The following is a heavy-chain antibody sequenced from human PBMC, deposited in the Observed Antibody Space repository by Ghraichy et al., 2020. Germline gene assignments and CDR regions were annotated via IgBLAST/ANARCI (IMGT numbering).Heavy chain of an antibody. V-gene: IGHV3-7*01. CDR3: ARAGEYYYDSSGYYTY. J-gene: IGHJ4*02. CDR2: IKQDESEK. Sequence: GGSRRLSCAASGFTFSSHWMSWVRQAPGKGLEWVANIKQDESEKYYVDSVKGRFTISRDNAKNSLYLQMNSLRVEDTAVYYCARAGEYYYDSSGYYTYWGQGTLVTVSS. D-gene: IGHD3-22*01. CDR1: GFTFSSHW.